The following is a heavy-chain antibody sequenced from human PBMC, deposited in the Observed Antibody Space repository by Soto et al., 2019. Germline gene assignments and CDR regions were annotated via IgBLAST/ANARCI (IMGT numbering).Heavy chain of an antibody. J-gene: IGHJ4*02. CDR2: IYYSGST. V-gene: IGHV4-30-4*01. CDR3: ARSHSGSYGGLDC. Sequence: QVQLQESGPGLVKTSQTLSLTCTVSGGSISSGEYYWSWIRQPPGKGLEWIGYIYYSGSTYYNPSLKSRVTISVDTSKNQFSLKLSSVTAADTAVYYCARSHSGSYGGLDCWGQGTLVTVSS. CDR1: GGSISSGEYY. D-gene: IGHD1-26*01.